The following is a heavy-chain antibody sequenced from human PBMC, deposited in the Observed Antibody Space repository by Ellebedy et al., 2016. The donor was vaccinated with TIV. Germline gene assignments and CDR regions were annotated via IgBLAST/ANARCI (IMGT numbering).Heavy chain of an antibody. CDR2: INKDGSST. CDR3: VKGGIIRGVTFDY. D-gene: IGHD3-10*01. J-gene: IGHJ4*02. V-gene: IGHV3-74*01. Sequence: GESLKISCAASGFTFSSYWMHWVRQAPGKGLVLVSRINKDGSSTNYADSVKGRFTISRDNAQNTLYLQMNSLRAEDTALYYCVKGGIIRGVTFDYWGQGTLVTVSS. CDR1: GFTFSSYW.